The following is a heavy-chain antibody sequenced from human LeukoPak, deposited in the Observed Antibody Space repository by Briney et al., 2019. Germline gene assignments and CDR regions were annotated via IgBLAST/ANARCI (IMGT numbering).Heavy chain of an antibody. CDR1: GFPFSAYA. D-gene: IGHD4/OR15-4a*01. CDR2: ISSDDNSR. V-gene: IGHV3-30*18. CDR3: TKPDSAMTMNYFDY. J-gene: IGHJ4*02. Sequence: GGSLRLSCTGPGFPFSAYAVHCGRQAPGKGREWGAVISSDDNSRFYVDSVKGRFTISSDNSKNTLYLQMNSLRTEDTAVYYCTKPDSAMTMNYFDYWGQGTLVTVSS.